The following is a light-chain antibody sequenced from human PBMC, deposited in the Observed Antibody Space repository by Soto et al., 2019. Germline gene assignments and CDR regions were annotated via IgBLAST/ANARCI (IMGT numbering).Light chain of an antibody. CDR2: KNN. J-gene: IGLJ3*02. CDR1: SSNIGGNP. Sequence: QSLLTQPPSASGTPGQRVTISCSGSSSNIGGNPVVWYQHLPGTAPKLLIYKNNQRPSGVPDRFSGSKSGTSASLAISGLRSEDEADYYCAAWDDSLSAWVFGGGTKLTVL. V-gene: IGLV1-47*01. CDR3: AAWDDSLSAWV.